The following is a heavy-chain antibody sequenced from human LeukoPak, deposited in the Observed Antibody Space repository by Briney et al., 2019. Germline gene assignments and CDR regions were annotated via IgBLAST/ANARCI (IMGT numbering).Heavy chain of an antibody. CDR3: ARALMVRGVVFDY. D-gene: IGHD3-10*01. V-gene: IGHV3-7*01. J-gene: IGHJ4*02. CDR1: GFTFSSYW. CDR2: IKQDESEK. Sequence: GGSLRLSCAASGFTFSSYWMSWVRQAPGKGLEWVANIKQDESEKYYVDSVKGRFSISRDNAKNSLYLQMNSLRAEDTAVYYCARALMVRGVVFDYWGQGTLVTVSS.